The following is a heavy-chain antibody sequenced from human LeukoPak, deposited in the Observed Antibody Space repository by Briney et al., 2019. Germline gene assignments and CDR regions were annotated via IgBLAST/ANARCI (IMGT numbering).Heavy chain of an antibody. V-gene: IGHV1-24*01. D-gene: IGHD2-8*01. Sequence: ASVKVSAKVSGYTLTELSMHWVRQAPGKGLEWMGGFDPEDGETIYAQKFQGRVTMTEDTSTDTAYMELSSLRSEDTAVYYCATLPGYCTNGVCHHGPWGQGTLVTVSS. CDR1: GYTLTELS. J-gene: IGHJ5*02. CDR2: FDPEDGET. CDR3: ATLPGYCTNGVCHHGP.